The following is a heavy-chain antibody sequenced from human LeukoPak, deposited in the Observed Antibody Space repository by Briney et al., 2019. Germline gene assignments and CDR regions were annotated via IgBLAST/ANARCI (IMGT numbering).Heavy chain of an antibody. CDR3: AIGGTYSFDS. CDR1: GFTFASYA. CDR2: ISGSGDST. J-gene: IGHJ4*02. V-gene: IGHV3-23*01. Sequence: GGSLRLSCAASGFTFASYAMNWVRQAPGKGLEWVSGISGSGDSTNYADSVKGRFTISRDNSKNTLYLQMNSLRAEDTAVYYCAIGGTYSFDSWGQGTLVTVSS. D-gene: IGHD1-26*01.